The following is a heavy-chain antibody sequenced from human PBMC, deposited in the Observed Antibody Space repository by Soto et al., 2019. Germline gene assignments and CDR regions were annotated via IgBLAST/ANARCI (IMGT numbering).Heavy chain of an antibody. V-gene: IGHV1-18*01. CDR1: GYTFSDDG. CDR2: ISAKNGNT. CDR3: AREPPETPPDY. Sequence: GASVKVSCKTSGYTFSDDGISWVRQAPGQGLEWMGWISAKNGNTNFAQKFRGRVSMTTDTSTSTVYMELRSLNPDDTAAYYCAREPPETPPDYWGQGTLGTVSS. J-gene: IGHJ4*02.